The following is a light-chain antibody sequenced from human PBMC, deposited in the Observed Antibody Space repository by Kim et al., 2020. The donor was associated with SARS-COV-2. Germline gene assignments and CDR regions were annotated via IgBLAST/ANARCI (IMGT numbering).Light chain of an antibody. J-gene: IGLJ1*01. Sequence: QSITISCTGTSSDIGVYNYVSWYQQHPGKAPKLMIYDVSNRPSGISNRFSGSKSGNTASLTISGVQAEDEADYYCSSFTTSSTPYVFGAGTKVTVL. CDR1: SSDIGVYNY. CDR3: SSFTTSSTPYV. V-gene: IGLV2-14*03. CDR2: DVS.